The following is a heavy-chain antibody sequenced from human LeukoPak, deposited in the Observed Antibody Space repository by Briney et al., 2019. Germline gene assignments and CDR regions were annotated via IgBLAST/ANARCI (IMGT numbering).Heavy chain of an antibody. CDR1: GFTFSSYS. D-gene: IGHD5-12*01. CDR3: ARAKVATISDYYYYYMDV. CDR2: ISSSSSTI. J-gene: IGHJ6*03. V-gene: IGHV3-48*01. Sequence: GGSLRLSCAASGFTFSSYSMNWVRQAPGKGLEWVSYISSSSSTIYYADSVKGRFTISRDNAKNSLYLQMNSLRAEDTAVYYCARAKVATISDYYYYYMDVWGKGTTVTVSS.